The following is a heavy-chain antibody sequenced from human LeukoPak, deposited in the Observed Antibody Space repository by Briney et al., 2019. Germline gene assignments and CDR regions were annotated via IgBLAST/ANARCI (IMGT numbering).Heavy chain of an antibody. CDR1: GFTFIHYA. D-gene: IGHD3-16*01. J-gene: IGHJ4*02. CDR2: ISTDGGRT. V-gene: IGHV3-64D*06. CDR3: VKDQVTSMINKDFDH. Sequence: GGSLRLSCSASGFTFIHYAMNWVRQAPGKGPEYVSSISTDGGRTYYADSVEGRFTISRDNSKSTLYLQMTSLRTEDSAVYYCVKDQVTSMINKDFDHWGRGTLVTVSS.